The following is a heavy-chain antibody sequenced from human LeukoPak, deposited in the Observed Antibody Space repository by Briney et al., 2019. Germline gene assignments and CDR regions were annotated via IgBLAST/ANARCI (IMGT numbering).Heavy chain of an antibody. D-gene: IGHD3-22*01. CDR1: GYTFTGYY. V-gene: IGHV1-2*06. J-gene: IGHJ4*02. CDR3: ARVKYYYDSSGYYFIDY. CDR2: INPTSGGT. Sequence: ASVKVSCKASGYTFTGYYMHWVRQAPGQGLEWMGRINPTSGGTNYAQKFQGRVTMTRDTSISTAYMELSRLRSDDTAVYYCARVKYYYDSSGYYFIDYWGQGTLVTVSS.